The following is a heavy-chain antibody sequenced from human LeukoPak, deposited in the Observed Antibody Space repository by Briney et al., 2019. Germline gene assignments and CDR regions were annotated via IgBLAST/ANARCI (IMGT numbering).Heavy chain of an antibody. CDR2: IYHSGST. J-gene: IGHJ4*02. Sequence: PSETLSLTCAVSGGSISSSNWWSWVRQPPGKGLEWIGEIYHSGSTNYNPSPKSRVTISVDKSKNQFSLKLSSVTAADTAVYYCARGVDYYENSGTIDYWGQGTLVTVSS. CDR3: ARGVDYYENSGTIDY. V-gene: IGHV4-4*02. CDR1: GGSISSSNW. D-gene: IGHD3-22*01.